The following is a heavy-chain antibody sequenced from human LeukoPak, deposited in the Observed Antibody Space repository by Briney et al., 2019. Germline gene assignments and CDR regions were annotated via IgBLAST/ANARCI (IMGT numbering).Heavy chain of an antibody. J-gene: IGHJ4*02. D-gene: IGHD2-2*01. V-gene: IGHV1-2*02. CDR1: GYTFTGYY. Sequence: GASVKVSCKASGYTFTGYYMHWVRQAPGQGLEXXXXINPNSGGTNYAQKFQGRVTMTRDTSISTAYMELSRLRSDDTAVYYCARVSCSSTSCSKNDYWGQGTLVTVSS. CDR2: INPNSGGT. CDR3: ARVSCSSTSCSKNDY.